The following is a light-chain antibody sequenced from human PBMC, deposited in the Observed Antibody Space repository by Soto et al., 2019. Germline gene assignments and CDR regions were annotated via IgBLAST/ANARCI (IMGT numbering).Light chain of an antibody. J-gene: IGKJ4*01. Sequence: DIRMTQSPSSLSASVGDRVTITCQASQDISNYLNWYQQKPGKAPKLLIYDASNLETGVPSRFSGSGSGTDFTFTISSLQPEDIATYYCQQYDNLLTFGGGTKVDIK. CDR3: QQYDNLLT. CDR1: QDISNY. CDR2: DAS. V-gene: IGKV1-33*01.